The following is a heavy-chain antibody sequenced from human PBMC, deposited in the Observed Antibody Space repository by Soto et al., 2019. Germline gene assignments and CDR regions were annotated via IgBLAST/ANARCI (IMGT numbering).Heavy chain of an antibody. J-gene: IGHJ1*01. V-gene: IGHV3-30-3*01. CDR3: ARDHDSSGYYFRTSEYFQH. CDR2: ISYDGSNK. CDR1: GFTFSSYA. Sequence: QVQLVESGGGVVQPGRSLRLSCAASGFTFSSYAMHWVRQAPGKGLEWVAVISYDGSNKYYADSVKGRFTISRDNSKNTLYLQMNSLRAEDTAVYYCARDHDSSGYYFRTSEYFQHWGQDTLVTVSS. D-gene: IGHD3-22*01.